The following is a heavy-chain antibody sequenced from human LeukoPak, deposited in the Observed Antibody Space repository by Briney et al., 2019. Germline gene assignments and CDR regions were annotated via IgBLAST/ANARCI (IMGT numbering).Heavy chain of an antibody. V-gene: IGHV3-43*02. CDR3: AKGGGDNFLYCFDY. J-gene: IGHJ4*02. D-gene: IGHD3-16*01. CDR1: GFTFDDYG. Sequence: GGSLRLSCAASGFTFDDYGMHWVRQAPGKGLEWVSLIRGDGTSTYYADSVKGRFTVSRDSSRNSLYLQMNSLTTEDTAFYYCAKGGGDNFLYCFDYWGQGILVTVSS. CDR2: IRGDGTST.